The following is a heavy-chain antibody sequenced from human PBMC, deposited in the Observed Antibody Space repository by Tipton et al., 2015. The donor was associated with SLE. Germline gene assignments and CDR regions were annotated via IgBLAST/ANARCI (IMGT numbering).Heavy chain of an antibody. V-gene: IGHV3-23*01. CDR1: GFPFNIHG. CDR2: INGGGGGT. CDR3: ARDPPPYCSSTSCQMIYLDY. D-gene: IGHD2-2*01. J-gene: IGHJ4*02. Sequence: SLRLSCAASGFPFNIHGMMWVRQAPGKGLEWVSGINGGGGGTHTADSVKGRVSMSRDNSKNTLYLQINSLRPEDTAVYYCARDPPPYCSSTSCQMIYLDYWGQGTLVTGSS.